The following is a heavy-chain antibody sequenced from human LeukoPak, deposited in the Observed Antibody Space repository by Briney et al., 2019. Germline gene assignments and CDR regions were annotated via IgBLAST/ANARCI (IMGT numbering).Heavy chain of an antibody. Sequence: VKVPCKTSGYTFITFGISWVRQAPGQGLEWMGRIIPILGIANYAQKFQGRVTITADKSTSTAYMELSSLRSEDTAVYYCARGGYCSSTSCYEDSWFDPWGQGTLVTVSS. CDR2: IIPILGIA. V-gene: IGHV1-69*10. J-gene: IGHJ5*02. CDR3: ARGGYCSSTSCYEDSWFDP. CDR1: GYTFITFG. D-gene: IGHD2-2*01.